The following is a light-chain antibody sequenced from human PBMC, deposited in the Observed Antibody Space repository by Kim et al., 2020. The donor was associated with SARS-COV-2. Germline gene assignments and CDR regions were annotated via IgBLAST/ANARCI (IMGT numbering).Light chain of an antibody. CDR3: CSYAGTFVV. CDR1: SSDVGGYNY. V-gene: IGLV2-11*01. Sequence: PGQSVNISCTGTSSDVGGYNYVSWYQQHPGKAPKLMIYDVSKRPSGVPDRFSGSKSGNTASLTISGLQAEDEADYYCCSYAGTFVVFGGGTELTVL. J-gene: IGLJ2*01. CDR2: DVS.